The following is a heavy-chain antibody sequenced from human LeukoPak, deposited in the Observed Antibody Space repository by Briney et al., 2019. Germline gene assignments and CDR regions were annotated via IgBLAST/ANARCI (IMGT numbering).Heavy chain of an antibody. Sequence: ASVQVSCKASEHTFTSYDINWVRQATGQGLEWMGWMNPNSGNTGYAQKFQGRVTMTRNTSLSTAYMELTSLKSEDTAVYYCARGLGTYWGKDFLNWFDPWGQGTLVTVSS. CDR3: ARGLGTYWGKDFLNWFDP. J-gene: IGHJ5*02. V-gene: IGHV1-8*01. D-gene: IGHD3-16*01. CDR1: EHTFTSYD. CDR2: MNPNSGNT.